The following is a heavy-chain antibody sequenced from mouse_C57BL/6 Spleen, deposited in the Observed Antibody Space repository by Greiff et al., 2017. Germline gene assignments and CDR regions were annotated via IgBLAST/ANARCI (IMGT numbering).Heavy chain of an antibody. Sequence: VKVVESGPELVKPGASVKISCKASGYAFSSSWMNWVKQRPGKGLEWIGRIYPGDGDTNYNGKFKGKATLTADKSSSTAYMQLSSLTSEDSAVYFCAKAYYGNGYFDVWGTGTTVTVSS. CDR1: GYAFSSSW. V-gene: IGHV1-82*01. CDR3: AKAYYGNGYFDV. D-gene: IGHD2-10*01. CDR2: IYPGDGDT. J-gene: IGHJ1*03.